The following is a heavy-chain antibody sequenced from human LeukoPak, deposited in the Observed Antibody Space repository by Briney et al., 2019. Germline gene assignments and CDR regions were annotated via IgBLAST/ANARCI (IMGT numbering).Heavy chain of an antibody. J-gene: IGHJ4*02. V-gene: IGHV1-18*01. Sequence: ASVKVSCKASGYTFTSYGISWVRQAPGQGLEWMGWISAYNGNTNYAQKLQGRVTMTTDTSTSTAYMELRSLRSDDTAVYYCARDLTMVRGVRAAPISRAGYWGQGTLVTVSP. CDR3: ARDLTMVRGVRAAPISRAGY. CDR2: ISAYNGNT. D-gene: IGHD3-10*01. CDR1: GYTFTSYG.